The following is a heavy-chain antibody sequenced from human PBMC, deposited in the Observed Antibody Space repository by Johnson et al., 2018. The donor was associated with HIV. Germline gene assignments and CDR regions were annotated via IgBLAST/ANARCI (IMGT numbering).Heavy chain of an antibody. V-gene: IGHV3-7*02. J-gene: IGHJ3*01. D-gene: IGHD6-6*01. CDR1: GFTFSSYW. Sequence: VQLVESGGGLVQPGGSLRLSCAASGFTFSSYWMSWVRQAPGKGLEWVANIKQDGSEKYYVDSVKGRFTISRDNAKNSLYLQMNSLRAEDTAVYYCTTTSSSGYTNSYAFDVWGQGTLVTVSS. CDR3: TTTSSSGYTNSYAFDV. CDR2: IKQDGSEK.